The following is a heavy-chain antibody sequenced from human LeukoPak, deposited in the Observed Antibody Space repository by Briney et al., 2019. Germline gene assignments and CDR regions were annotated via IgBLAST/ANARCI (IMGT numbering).Heavy chain of an antibody. CDR2: IYYSGST. D-gene: IGHD5-18*01. Sequence: SETLSLTCTVSGGSISSFYWSWIRQPPGKGLEWIGYIYYSGSTNYNPSLKSRVTISIDTSKNQFSLKLSSVIAADTAVYYCAALSEARGYSYGIFDYWGQGTLVTVSS. CDR1: GGSISSFY. CDR3: AALSEARGYSYGIFDY. J-gene: IGHJ4*02. V-gene: IGHV4-59*01.